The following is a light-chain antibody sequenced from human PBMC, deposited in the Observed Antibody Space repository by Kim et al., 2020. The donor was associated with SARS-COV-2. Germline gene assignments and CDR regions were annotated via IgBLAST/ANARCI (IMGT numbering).Light chain of an antibody. Sequence: QSALTQPASMSGSPGQSITISCTGTNSDVGVYNHVSWYQHQPGKVPKLLIYEVTYRPSGVSSRFSGSKSGNTASLTISGLQADDEAHYYCTSYTTGSTVIFGGGTQLTVL. CDR1: NSDVGVYNH. J-gene: IGLJ2*01. V-gene: IGLV2-14*01. CDR2: EVT. CDR3: TSYTTGSTVI.